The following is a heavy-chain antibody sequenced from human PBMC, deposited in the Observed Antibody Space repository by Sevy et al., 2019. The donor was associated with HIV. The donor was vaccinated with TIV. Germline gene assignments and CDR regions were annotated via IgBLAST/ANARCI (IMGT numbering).Heavy chain of an antibody. V-gene: IGHV1-69*13. CDR1: GGTFSSYA. CDR2: IIPIFGTA. Sequence: ASVKVSCKASGGTFSSYAISWVRQAPGQGLEWMGGIIPIFGTANYTQKFQGRVTITADESTSTAYMELSSLRSEDTAVYYCARDLTAAADPRYYYYYGMDVWGQGTTVTVSS. J-gene: IGHJ6*02. CDR3: ARDLTAAADPRYYYYYGMDV. D-gene: IGHD6-13*01.